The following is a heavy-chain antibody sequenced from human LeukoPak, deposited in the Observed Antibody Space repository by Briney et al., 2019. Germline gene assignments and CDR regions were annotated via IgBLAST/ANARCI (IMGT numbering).Heavy chain of an antibody. J-gene: IGHJ4*02. CDR2: ISSNGGST. CDR1: GFTFSSYA. V-gene: IGHV3-64D*06. D-gene: IGHD1-26*01. CDR3: VKEWELVIFDY. Sequence: GGSLRLSCSASGFTFSSYAMHWVRQAPGKGLEYVSAISSNGGSTYYADSVKGRSTISRDNSKNTLYLQMSSLRAEDTAVYYCVKEWELVIFDYWGQGTLVTVSS.